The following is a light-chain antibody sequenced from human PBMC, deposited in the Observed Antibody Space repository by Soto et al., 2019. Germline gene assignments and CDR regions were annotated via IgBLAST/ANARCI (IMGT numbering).Light chain of an antibody. V-gene: IGKV2-28*01. J-gene: IGKJ4*01. Sequence: EIVMTQSPLSLPVTPGEPASISCRSSQSLLHSNGYNYLDWYLQKPGQSPQLLIFLGSTRASGVPDRFSGSGAGTDFTLKISRVEAEDVGVYYCMEALQSPTFGGGTKVEIK. CDR2: LGS. CDR3: MEALQSPT. CDR1: QSLLHSNGYNY.